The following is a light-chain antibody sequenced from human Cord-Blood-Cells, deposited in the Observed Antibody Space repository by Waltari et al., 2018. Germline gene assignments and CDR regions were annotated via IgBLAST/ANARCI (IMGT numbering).Light chain of an antibody. CDR1: QSVSSY. CDR3: QQRSNWPPGGLT. Sequence: EIVLTQSPATLSLSPGESATLSCRASQSVSSYLAWYQQKPGQAPRLLIYDASNRATGIPARFSGSGSGTDFTLTISSLEPEDFAVYYYQQRSNWPPGGLTFGGGTKVEIK. CDR2: DAS. J-gene: IGKJ4*01. V-gene: IGKV3-11*01.